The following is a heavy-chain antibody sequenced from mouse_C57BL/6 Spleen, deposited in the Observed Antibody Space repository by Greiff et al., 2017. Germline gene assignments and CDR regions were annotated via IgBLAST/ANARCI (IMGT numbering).Heavy chain of an antibody. CDR3: ARGTVVEAMEY. V-gene: IGHV1-50*01. CDR2: IDPSDSYT. CDR1: GYTFTSYW. J-gene: IGHJ4*01. D-gene: IGHD1-1*01. Sequence: VQLKQPGAELVKPGASVKLSCKASGYTFTSYWMQWVKQRPGQGLEWIGEIDPSDSYTNYNQKFKGKATLTVDTSSSTAYMQLSSLTSEDSAVYYCARGTVVEAMEYWGQGTSVTVSS.